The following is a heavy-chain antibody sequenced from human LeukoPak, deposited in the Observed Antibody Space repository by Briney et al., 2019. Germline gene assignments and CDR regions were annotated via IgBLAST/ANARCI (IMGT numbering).Heavy chain of an antibody. Sequence: SETLSLTCAVYGGSFSGYYWSWIRQPPGKGLEWIGSIYYSGSTYYNPSLKSRVTISVDTSKNQFSLKLSSVTAADTAVYYCARHGRGSSSWYVAYWGQGTLVTVSS. D-gene: IGHD6-13*01. V-gene: IGHV4-34*01. CDR3: ARHGRGSSSWYVAY. CDR2: IYYSGST. J-gene: IGHJ4*02. CDR1: GGSFSGYY.